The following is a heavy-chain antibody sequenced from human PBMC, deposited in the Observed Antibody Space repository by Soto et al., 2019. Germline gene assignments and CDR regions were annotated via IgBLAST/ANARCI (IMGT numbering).Heavy chain of an antibody. Sequence: EVQLLESGGGLVQPGGSLRLSCAASGFTFSNYAMNWVRQAPGKGLEWVSAISGRGGSTYSADSVKGRFTISRDNSKNTLYLLMNTLRAEATAGYYCAKPSYGTGSSSTGGMDVWGQGTTVTVSS. CDR1: GFTFSNYA. CDR2: ISGRGGST. CDR3: AKPSYGTGSSSTGGMDV. V-gene: IGHV3-23*01. J-gene: IGHJ6*02. D-gene: IGHD3-10*01.